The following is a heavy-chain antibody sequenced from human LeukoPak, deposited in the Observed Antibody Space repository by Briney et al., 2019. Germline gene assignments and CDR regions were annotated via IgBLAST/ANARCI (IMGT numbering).Heavy chain of an antibody. CDR1: GYTFTSYG. D-gene: IGHD1-1*01. V-gene: IGHV1-18*01. Sequence: ASVKVSCKASGYTFTSYGISWVRQAPGQGLEWMGWISAYSGNTNYAQKLQGRVTMTTDTSTSTAYMELRSLRSDDTAVYYCARGAAGTALGLRAFDIWGQGTMVTVSS. CDR3: ARGAAGTALGLRAFDI. CDR2: ISAYSGNT. J-gene: IGHJ3*02.